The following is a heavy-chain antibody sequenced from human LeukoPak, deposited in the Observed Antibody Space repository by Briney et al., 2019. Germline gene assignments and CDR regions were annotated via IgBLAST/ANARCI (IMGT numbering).Heavy chain of an antibody. J-gene: IGHJ4*02. D-gene: IGHD6-13*01. CDR3: ARPRHYSSSLYFDY. Sequence: PSETLSLTCAVYGGSFRGYYWRGIRPPPGKGLDSIGEINHSGSTNYNPSLKSRVTISVDTSKNQFSLKLISVPAADTAVYYCARPRHYSSSLYFDYWGQGTLVTVSS. V-gene: IGHV4-34*01. CDR1: GGSFRGYY. CDR2: INHSGST.